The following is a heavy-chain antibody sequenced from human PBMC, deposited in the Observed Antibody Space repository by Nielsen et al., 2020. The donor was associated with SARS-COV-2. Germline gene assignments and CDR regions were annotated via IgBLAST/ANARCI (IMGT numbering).Heavy chain of an antibody. J-gene: IGHJ6*02. Sequence: ASVKVSCKASGYTFTSYDINWVRQATGQGVEWMGWMNPNSGNTGYAQKFQGRVTMTRNTSISTAYMELSSLRSEDTAVYYCARGLRTMIVVVITTRYYYGMDVWGQGTTVTVSS. CDR1: GYTFTSYD. CDR3: ARGLRTMIVVVITTRYYYGMDV. V-gene: IGHV1-8*01. D-gene: IGHD3-22*01. CDR2: MNPNSGNT.